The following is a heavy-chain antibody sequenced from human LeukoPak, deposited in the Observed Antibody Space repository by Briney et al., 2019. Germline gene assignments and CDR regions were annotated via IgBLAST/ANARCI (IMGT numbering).Heavy chain of an antibody. V-gene: IGHV1-69*01. J-gene: IGHJ5*02. CDR1: GGTFSSYA. CDR3: ARSPRGYSGYEARLNWFDP. D-gene: IGHD5-12*01. Sequence: SVKVSCKASGGTFSSYAISWVRQAPGQGLEWMGGIIPIFGTANYAQKFQGRVTITADESTSTAYMELSSLRSEDTAVSYCARSPRGYSGYEARLNWFDPWGQGTLVTVSS. CDR2: IIPIFGTA.